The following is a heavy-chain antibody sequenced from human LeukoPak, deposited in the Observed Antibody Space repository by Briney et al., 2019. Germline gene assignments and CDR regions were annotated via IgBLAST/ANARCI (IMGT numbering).Heavy chain of an antibody. V-gene: IGHV4-34*01. Sequence: SETLSLTCAVCGGSFSGYYWSWIRQPPGKGLEWIGEINHSGSTNYNPSLKSRVTISVDTSKNQFSLKLSSVTAADTAVYYCARGTEIVVVPAARGYYFDYWGQGTLVTVSS. CDR2: INHSGST. J-gene: IGHJ4*02. CDR3: ARGTEIVVVPAARGYYFDY. CDR1: GGSFSGYY. D-gene: IGHD2-2*01.